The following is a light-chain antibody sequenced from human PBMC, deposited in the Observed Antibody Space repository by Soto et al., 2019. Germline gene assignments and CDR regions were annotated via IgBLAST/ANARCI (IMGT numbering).Light chain of an antibody. V-gene: IGKV3-20*01. Sequence: EIVLTQSPGTLSLSPGEGATLSCRASQSVTNNYLAWYQQKPGQAPRLLIYDASSRASGIPDRFSGSASGTDFTLTIRILEPEDFAVYYCQQYGSSPLTFGRGTKVDIK. CDR1: QSVTNNY. CDR3: QQYGSSPLT. J-gene: IGKJ4*01. CDR2: DAS.